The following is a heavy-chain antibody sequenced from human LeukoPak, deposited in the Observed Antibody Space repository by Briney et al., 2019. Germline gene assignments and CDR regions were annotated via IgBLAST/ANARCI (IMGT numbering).Heavy chain of an antibody. Sequence: ASAKVSCKASGGTFSSYTISWVRQAPEQGLEWMGRIIPILGIANYAQKFQGRVTITADKSTSTAYMELSSLRSEDTAVYYCARDGLVRGVIVDWGQGTLVTVSS. CDR1: GGTFSSYT. CDR3: ARDGLVRGVIVD. D-gene: IGHD3-10*01. CDR2: IIPILGIA. V-gene: IGHV1-69*04. J-gene: IGHJ4*02.